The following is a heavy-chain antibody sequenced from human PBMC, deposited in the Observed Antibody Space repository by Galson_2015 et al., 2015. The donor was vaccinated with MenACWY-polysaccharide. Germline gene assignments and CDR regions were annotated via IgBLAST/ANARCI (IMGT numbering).Heavy chain of an antibody. V-gene: IGHV5-51*03. CDR2: IFPGASQT. D-gene: IGHD4-23*01. CDR1: GYIFTNYW. Sequence: QSGAEVKKPGESLKISCMTSGYIFTNYWVGWVRQMPGKGLEWMGIIFPGASQTRYSPSFQGQVTISVDKSINTAYLQWSSLKAPDTATYYCARLRVGTSGDWYGGFFDYWGQGTLVTVSS. CDR3: ARLRVGTSGDWYGGFFDY. J-gene: IGHJ4*02.